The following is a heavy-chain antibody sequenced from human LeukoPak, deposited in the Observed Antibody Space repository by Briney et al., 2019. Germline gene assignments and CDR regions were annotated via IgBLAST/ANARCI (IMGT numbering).Heavy chain of an antibody. Sequence: PSETLSFTCTVSGGSISSYYWSWIRQPPGKGLEWIGYIYYSGSTNYNPSLKSRVTISVDTSKNQFSLKLSSVTAADTAVYYCARGTIAAGFLEWLSLFGWFDPWGQGTLVTVSS. CDR2: IYYSGST. CDR1: GGSISSYY. CDR3: ARGTIAAGFLEWLSLFGWFDP. J-gene: IGHJ5*02. V-gene: IGHV4-59*01. D-gene: IGHD3-3*01.